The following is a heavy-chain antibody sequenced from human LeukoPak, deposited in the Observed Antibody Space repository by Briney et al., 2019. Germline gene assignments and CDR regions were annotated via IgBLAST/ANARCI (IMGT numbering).Heavy chain of an antibody. CDR1: GGSISSGGYY. V-gene: IGHV4-31*03. Sequence: PSQTLSLTCTVSGGSISSGGYYWSWIRQHPGKGLEWLGYIYYSGSTYYNPSLKSRVTISVDTSKNQFSLKLSSVTAADTAVYYCARGGSGSYYAIYYMDVWGKGTTVTVSS. D-gene: IGHD3-10*01. CDR3: ARGGSGSYYAIYYMDV. CDR2: IYYSGST. J-gene: IGHJ6*03.